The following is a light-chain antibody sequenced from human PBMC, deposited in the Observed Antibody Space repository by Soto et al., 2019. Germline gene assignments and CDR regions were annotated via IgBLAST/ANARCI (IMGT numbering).Light chain of an antibody. CDR1: ESVSSNY. CDR3: QQYGNSLYS. J-gene: IGKJ2*03. V-gene: IGKV3-20*01. CDR2: GAS. Sequence: ENVLTQSPGTLSLSPGERATLSCRASESVSSNYVAWYQQKRQQAHSLLIYGASSSATGVPDRFSGSGSGTDFTLTINRLEPEDSAVYYCQQYGNSLYSFGQGTKLEIK.